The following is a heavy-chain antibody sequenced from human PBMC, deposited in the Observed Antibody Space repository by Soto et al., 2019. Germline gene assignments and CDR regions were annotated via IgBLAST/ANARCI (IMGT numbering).Heavy chain of an antibody. CDR2: TYYRSKWYN. Sequence: SQTLSLTCAISGDSVSSNSAAWNWIRQSPSRGLEWLGRTYYRSKWYNDYAVSVKSRITINPDTSKNQFSLQLNSVTPEDTAVYYCARAGEWIAVAGTCYYDYYGMDVWGQGTPVTVSS. J-gene: IGHJ6*02. CDR3: ARAGEWIAVAGTCYYDYYGMDV. CDR1: GDSVSSNSAA. D-gene: IGHD6-19*01. V-gene: IGHV6-1*01.